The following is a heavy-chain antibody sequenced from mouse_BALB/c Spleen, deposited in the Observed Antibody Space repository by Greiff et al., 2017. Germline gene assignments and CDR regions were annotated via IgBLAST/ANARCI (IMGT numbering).Heavy chain of an antibody. Sequence: EVQLVESGGGLVKPGGSLKLSCAASGFAFSSYDMSWVRQTPEKRLEWVAYISSGGGSTYYPDTVKGRFTISRDNAKNTLYLQMSSLKSEDTAMYYCARHMGYGSSYRYYAMDYWGQGTSVTVSS. CDR1: GFAFSSYD. CDR3: ARHMGYGSSYRYYAMDY. D-gene: IGHD1-1*01. V-gene: IGHV5-12-1*01. CDR2: ISSGGGST. J-gene: IGHJ4*01.